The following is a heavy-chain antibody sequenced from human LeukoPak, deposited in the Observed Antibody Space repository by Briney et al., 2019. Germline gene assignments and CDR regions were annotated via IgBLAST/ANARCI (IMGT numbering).Heavy chain of an antibody. CDR1: GFTFSSYG. D-gene: IGHD2-2*01. V-gene: IGHV3-33*08. CDR2: IWYGGSNK. J-gene: IGHJ4*02. CDR3: ARGGGYCSSTSCYAGWAPYYFDY. Sequence: PGGSLRLSCAASGFTFSSYGMHWVRQAPGKGLEWVAVIWYGGSNKYYADSVKGRFTISRDNSKNTLSLQMNSLRAEDTAVYYCARGGGYCSSTSCYAGWAPYYFDYWGQGTLVTVSS.